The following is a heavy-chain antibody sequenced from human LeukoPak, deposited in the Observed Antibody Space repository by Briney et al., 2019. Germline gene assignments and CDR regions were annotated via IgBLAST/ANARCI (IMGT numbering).Heavy chain of an antibody. D-gene: IGHD2-2*01. J-gene: IGHJ3*02. CDR1: GGSISSGSYY. CDR3: ARGGSMDYAFDI. Sequence: SQTLSLTCTVSGGSISSGSYYWSWIRQPAGEGLEWIGRIYTSGSISYNPSLKSHVTISVDTSKNQSSLKLRAVPAADTAVYYCARGGSMDYAFDIWGQGTMVTVSS. CDR2: IYTSGSI. V-gene: IGHV4-61*02.